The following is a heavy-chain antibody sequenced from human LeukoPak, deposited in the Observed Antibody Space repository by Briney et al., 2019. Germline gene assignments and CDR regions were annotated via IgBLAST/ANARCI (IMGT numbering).Heavy chain of an antibody. Sequence: ASVKVSCKASGYTFTTYAMNWVRQAPGQGLEWMGWINTNTGSPTYAQGFTGRFVFSLDTSVSTAYVQINSLEAEDTAVYYCARDIRLVGATFNYWGQGTLVTVSS. V-gene: IGHV7-4-1*02. CDR3: ARDIRLVGATFNY. D-gene: IGHD1-26*01. CDR1: GYTFTTYA. J-gene: IGHJ4*02. CDR2: INTNTGSP.